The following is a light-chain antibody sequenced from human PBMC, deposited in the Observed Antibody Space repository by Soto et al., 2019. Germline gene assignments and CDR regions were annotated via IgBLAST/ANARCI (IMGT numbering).Light chain of an antibody. CDR2: SAS. Sequence: DIQLTQSPSFLSASVGDRVTITCRATEGISNHLAWYQQKPGKPPKLLIYSASTLQSGVPSRFSGSGSRTDFTRTIGGLQPEDFATYYCQQLNSYLSYSFGQGTKLEIE. CDR1: EGISNH. V-gene: IGKV1-9*01. J-gene: IGKJ2*03. CDR3: QQLNSYLSYS.